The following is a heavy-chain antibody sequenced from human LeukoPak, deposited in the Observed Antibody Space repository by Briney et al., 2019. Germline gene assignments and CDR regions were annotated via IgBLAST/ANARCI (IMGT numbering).Heavy chain of an antibody. CDR3: ARAPIAVAGSRSYYYYMDV. Sequence: SVKVSCKASGGTFSSYAISWVRQAPGQGLEWMGGIIPIFGTANYAQKFQGRVTITADESTSTAYMELSSLRSEDTAVYYCARAPIAVAGSRSYYYYMDVWGKGTTVTVSS. J-gene: IGHJ6*03. CDR1: GGTFSSYA. CDR2: IIPIFGTA. D-gene: IGHD6-19*01. V-gene: IGHV1-69*13.